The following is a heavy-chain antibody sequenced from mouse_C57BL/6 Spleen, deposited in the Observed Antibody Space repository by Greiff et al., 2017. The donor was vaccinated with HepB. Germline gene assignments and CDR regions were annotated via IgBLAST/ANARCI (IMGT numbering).Heavy chain of an antibody. CDR3: ARESYYYGSSYDMDY. D-gene: IGHD1-1*01. CDR2: IYWDDDK. V-gene: IGHV8-12*01. Sequence: QVQLKESGPGILQSSQTLSLTCSFSGFSLSTSGMGVSWLRQPSGKGLEWLAHIYWDDDKRYNPSLKSRLTISKDTSRNQVFLKITSVDTADTATYYCARESYYYGSSYDMDYWGQGTSVTVSS. J-gene: IGHJ4*01. CDR1: GFSLSTSGMG.